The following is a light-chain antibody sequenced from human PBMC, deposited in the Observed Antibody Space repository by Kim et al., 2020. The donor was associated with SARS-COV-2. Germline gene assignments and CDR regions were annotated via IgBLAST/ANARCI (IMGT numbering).Light chain of an antibody. V-gene: IGKV3-20*01. CDR3: PPYFISPWS. CDR2: GAS. CDR1: QSLSSSQ. J-gene: IGKJ1*01. Sequence: SPGESATLSCRASQSLSSSQLAWYQQRPGQAPRLLIYGASSRAPGIPASFSGSGSVTDFTLPLSILEPDDLAFYYCPPYFISPWSFGPGTKVDIK.